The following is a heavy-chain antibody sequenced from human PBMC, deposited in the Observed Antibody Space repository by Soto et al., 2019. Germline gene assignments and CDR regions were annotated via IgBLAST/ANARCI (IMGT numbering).Heavy chain of an antibody. D-gene: IGHD6-19*01. CDR2: ISGSGGST. CDR3: AKDRTGSGWYHPYFDY. CDR1: GFTFSTYW. Sequence: PGGSLRLSCAASGFTFSTYWMSWVRQAPGKGLEWVSDISGSGGSTYYADSVKGRFTISRDNSKNTLYLQMNSLRAEDTAVYYCAKDRTGSGWYHPYFDYWGQGTLVTVSS. J-gene: IGHJ4*02. V-gene: IGHV3-23*01.